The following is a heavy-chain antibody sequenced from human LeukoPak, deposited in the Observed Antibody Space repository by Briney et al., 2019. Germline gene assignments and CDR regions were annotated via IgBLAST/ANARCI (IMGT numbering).Heavy chain of an antibody. V-gene: IGHV1-18*01. Sequence: GASVKVSCKASGYTFTTYAMNWVRQAPGQGLEWMGWISAYNGNTNYAQKLQGRVTMTTDTSTSTAYMELRSLRSEDTAVYYCARAYMTATRHFDSWGQGTLVTVSS. D-gene: IGHD2-21*02. J-gene: IGHJ4*02. CDR2: ISAYNGNT. CDR3: ARAYMTATRHFDS. CDR1: GYTFTTYA.